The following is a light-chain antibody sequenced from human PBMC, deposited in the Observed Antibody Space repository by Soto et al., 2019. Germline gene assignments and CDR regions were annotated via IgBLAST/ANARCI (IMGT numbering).Light chain of an antibody. J-gene: IGKJ3*01. V-gene: IGKV3-15*01. CDR3: QQYNNWPSLFT. CDR2: GAS. CDR1: QSVSSN. Sequence: EIVMTQSPATLSVSPGERATLSCRASQSVSSNLAWYQQKPGQAPRHLIYGASTRATGIPARFSGSGSGTEFTLTISSLQSEDFAVYYCQQYNNWPSLFTFGPGTKVDIK.